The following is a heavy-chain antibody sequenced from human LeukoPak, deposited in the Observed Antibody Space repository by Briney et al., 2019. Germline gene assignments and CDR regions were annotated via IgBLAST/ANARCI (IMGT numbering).Heavy chain of an antibody. Sequence: GGSLRLSCAASGFTFSSYGMHWVRQAPGKGLEWVAFIRYDGSNKYYADSVKGRFTISRDNSKNTLHLQMNSLRAEDTAVYYCAKDRGSIVGAFFDYWGQGTLVTVSS. V-gene: IGHV3-30*02. CDR2: IRYDGSNK. CDR1: GFTFSSYG. J-gene: IGHJ4*02. D-gene: IGHD1-26*01. CDR3: AKDRGSIVGAFFDY.